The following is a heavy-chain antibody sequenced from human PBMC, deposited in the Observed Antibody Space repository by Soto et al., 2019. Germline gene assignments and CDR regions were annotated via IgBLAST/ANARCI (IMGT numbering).Heavy chain of an antibody. V-gene: IGHV2-5*02. Sequence: QITLKESGPTLVKPTQTLTLTCTFSGFSLSTSGVGVGWNRQPPGKGLEWLALIYWDDDKRSSLSLRSTRTLTKDTAKNQVVLTMTNMDAVDTATYYSAHSRHGDPFDYWGQGTLVSVSS. CDR3: AHSRHGDPFDY. J-gene: IGHJ4*02. D-gene: IGHD3-10*01. CDR2: IYWDDDK. CDR1: GFSLSTSGVG.